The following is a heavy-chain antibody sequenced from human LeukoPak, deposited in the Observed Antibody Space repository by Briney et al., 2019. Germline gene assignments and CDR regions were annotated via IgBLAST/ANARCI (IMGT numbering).Heavy chain of an antibody. D-gene: IGHD3-16*01. Sequence: SETLSLTCTVSGASISSSYWSWIRQPPGKGLEWIGDISNHGSANYNPSLNSPVTISVDTSKNQFSLKLSSVTAADTAVYYCARETSQKGAHYMDVWGKGTTVTISS. J-gene: IGHJ6*03. CDR3: ARETSQKGAHYMDV. CDR2: ISNHGSA. CDR1: GASISSSY. V-gene: IGHV4-59*01.